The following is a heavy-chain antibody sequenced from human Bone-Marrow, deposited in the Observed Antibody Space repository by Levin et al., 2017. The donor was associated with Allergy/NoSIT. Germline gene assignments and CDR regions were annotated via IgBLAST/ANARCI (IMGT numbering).Heavy chain of an antibody. CDR1: RGIFDSYT. CDR3: ARGEAFDI. J-gene: IGHJ3*02. CDR2: IIPTIYKT. Sequence: KISCQASRGIFDSYTINWVRQAPGQGLEWMGRIIPTIYKTNYAQNFQGRVTITADKSTNAVFMELSSLTFEDTAKYFCARGEAFDIWGPGTMVIVS. V-gene: IGHV1-69*02.